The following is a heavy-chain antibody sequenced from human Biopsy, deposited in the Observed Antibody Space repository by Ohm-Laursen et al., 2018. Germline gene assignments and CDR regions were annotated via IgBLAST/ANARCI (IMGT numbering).Heavy chain of an antibody. CDR2: MNPDSGNT. CDR1: GYTFTSYE. D-gene: IGHD3-10*01. Sequence: SVNVSCKTSGYTFTSYEINWVRQATGQGLEWMGWMNPDSGNTGYAQNFQGRVTMTRNTSISTAYMELSSLRSEDTAVYFCARADPPLFYYGSGSSNWFDPWGQGTLVTVSS. CDR3: ARADPPLFYYGSGSSNWFDP. V-gene: IGHV1-8*01. J-gene: IGHJ5*02.